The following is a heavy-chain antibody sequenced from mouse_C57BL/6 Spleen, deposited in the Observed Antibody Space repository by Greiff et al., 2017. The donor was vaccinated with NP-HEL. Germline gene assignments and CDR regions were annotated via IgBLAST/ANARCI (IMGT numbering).Heavy chain of an antibody. Sequence: EVKLMESGGGLVQPGGSLSLSCAASGFTFTDYYMSWVRQPPGKALEWLGFIRNKANGYTTEYSASVKGRFTISRDNSQSILYLQMNALRAEDSATYDCARYWSNTFYWYFDVWGTGTTVTVSS. CDR1: GFTFTDYY. J-gene: IGHJ1*03. CDR3: ARYWSNTFYWYFDV. V-gene: IGHV7-3*01. CDR2: IRNKANGYTT. D-gene: IGHD2-5*01.